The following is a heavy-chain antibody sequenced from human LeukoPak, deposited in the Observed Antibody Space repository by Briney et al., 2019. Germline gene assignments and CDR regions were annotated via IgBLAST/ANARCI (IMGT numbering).Heavy chain of an antibody. V-gene: IGHV3-66*01. Sequence: GGSLRLSCAASGFTFSDYYMTWIRQAPGKGLEWVSIIYSGGSTSYADSVKGRFTISRDNSNNRLYLQMNSLRAEDTAVYYCARGGSGWEYWGQGTLVTVSS. CDR1: GFTFSDYY. J-gene: IGHJ4*02. D-gene: IGHD6-19*01. CDR3: ARGGSGWEY. CDR2: IYSGGST.